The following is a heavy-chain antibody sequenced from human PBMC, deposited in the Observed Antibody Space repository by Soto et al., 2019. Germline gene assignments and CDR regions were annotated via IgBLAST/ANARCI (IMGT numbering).Heavy chain of an antibody. CDR1: GFTFSSYA. CDR3: ASEGIVATIIWFFDY. V-gene: IGHV3-30-3*01. D-gene: IGHD5-12*01. CDR2: ISYDGSNK. Sequence: QVQLVESGGGVVQPGRSLRLSCVASGFTFSSYAMHWVRQAPGKGLEWVAVISYDGSNKYYADSVKGRFTISRDNSKNTLYLQMNSLRAEDTAVYYCASEGIVATIIWFFDYWGQGTLVTVSS. J-gene: IGHJ4*02.